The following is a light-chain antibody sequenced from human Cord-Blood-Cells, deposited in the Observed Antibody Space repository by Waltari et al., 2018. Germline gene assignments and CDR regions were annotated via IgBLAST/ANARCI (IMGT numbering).Light chain of an antibody. CDR1: QSISSY. Sequence: DIQMTQSPSSLSASVGDRVTITCRASQSISSYLNWYQQKPGKAPKLLIYAASSLQSGVPSRFSGIGSWTDFTLTISSLQPEDFATYYCQQSYSTPQVTFGGGTKVEIK. CDR2: AAS. J-gene: IGKJ4*01. V-gene: IGKV1-39*01. CDR3: QQSYSTPQVT.